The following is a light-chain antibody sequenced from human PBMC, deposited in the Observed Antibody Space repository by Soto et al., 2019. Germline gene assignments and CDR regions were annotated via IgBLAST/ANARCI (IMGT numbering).Light chain of an antibody. CDR1: SSDVGGYNY. V-gene: IGLV2-11*01. Sequence: QSVLTQPRSVSGSPGQSVTISCTGTSSDVGGYNYVSWYQQHPGKAPKLMTYDVSKRPSGVPDRFSGSKSGNTASLTISGLQAEDAADYYCSSYTSSRAYVFGIGTKVTVL. CDR2: DVS. J-gene: IGLJ1*01. CDR3: SSYTSSRAYV.